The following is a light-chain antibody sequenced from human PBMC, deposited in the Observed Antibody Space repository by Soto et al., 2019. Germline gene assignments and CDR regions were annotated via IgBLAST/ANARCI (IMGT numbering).Light chain of an antibody. CDR1: QSVSSN. CDR3: QQYNNWPPLT. CDR2: GAS. Sequence: EIVMTQSPGTLSVSPGERATLSCRASQSVSSNLAWYQQKPCQAPRLLIYGASTRATGIPARFSGSGSGTEFTLNISSLQSEDFAVYYCQQYNNWPPLTFGGGTKVEIK. J-gene: IGKJ4*01. V-gene: IGKV3-15*01.